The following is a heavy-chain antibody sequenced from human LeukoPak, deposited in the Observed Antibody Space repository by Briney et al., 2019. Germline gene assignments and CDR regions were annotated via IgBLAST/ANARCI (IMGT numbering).Heavy chain of an antibody. CDR1: GYSFTSYW. CDR2: IYPGDSDT. V-gene: IGHV5-51*01. J-gene: IGHJ4*02. D-gene: IGHD6-19*01. CDR3: ARHRPHTDSNSVADYYFDY. Sequence: GESLKISCKGSGYSFTSYWIGWVRQMPGKGLECMGIIYPGDSDTRYSPSFQGQVTISADRSISTAYLQWSNLKASDTAMYYCARHRPHTDSNSVADYYFDYWGQGTLVTVSS.